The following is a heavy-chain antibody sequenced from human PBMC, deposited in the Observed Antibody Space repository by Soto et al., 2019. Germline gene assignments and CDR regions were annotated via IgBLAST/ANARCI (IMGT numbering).Heavy chain of an antibody. Sequence: GGSLRLSCAASGSSFGSYALSWVRQSPGKGLEWVSTISGSDGKTFYADSVKGRFSISRDTSQSTLYLQMNSLRADDTAMYYCARWSYLDYWGQGTRVTVSS. CDR1: GSSFGSYA. J-gene: IGHJ4*02. CDR3: ARWSYLDY. CDR2: ISGSDGKT. D-gene: IGHD3-3*01. V-gene: IGHV3-23*01.